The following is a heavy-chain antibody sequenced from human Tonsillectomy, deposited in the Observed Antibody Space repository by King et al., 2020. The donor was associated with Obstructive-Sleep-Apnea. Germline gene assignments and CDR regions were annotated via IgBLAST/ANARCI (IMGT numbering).Heavy chain of an antibody. CDR1: GGYITSGDYY. Sequence: VQLQESGPGLVKPSQTLSLTCTVSGGYITSGDYYWSWIRQPPGKGLEWIGYVSYSGRTYSNPSLKSRVTISVDTSKTQFSLKLSSVTAADTAVYYCARGNYYDSSGYYHRGEWFDPWGQGTLVTVSS. V-gene: IGHV4-30-4*01. D-gene: IGHD3-22*01. J-gene: IGHJ5*02. CDR3: ARGNYYDSSGYYHRGEWFDP. CDR2: VSYSGRT.